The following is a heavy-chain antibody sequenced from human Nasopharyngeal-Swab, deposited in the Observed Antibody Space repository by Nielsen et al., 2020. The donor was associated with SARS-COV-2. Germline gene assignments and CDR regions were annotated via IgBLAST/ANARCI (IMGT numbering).Heavy chain of an antibody. CDR3: ARDVGGDSSGYSVAYRGEPLDY. CDR1: GYSFTSYY. V-gene: IGHV1-46*01. J-gene: IGHJ4*02. CDR2: INPSGGST. Sequence: ASVQVSCKASGYSFTSYYMHWVRRAPGQGLEWLGLINPSGGSTSNAQKFQGRVTVTRDTSTSTVYMELSSLRSEDTAVYYCARDVGGDSSGYSVAYRGEPLDYWGQGTLVTVSS. D-gene: IGHD3-22*01.